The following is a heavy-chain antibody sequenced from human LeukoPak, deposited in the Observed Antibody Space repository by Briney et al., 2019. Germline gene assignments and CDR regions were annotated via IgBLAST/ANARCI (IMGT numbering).Heavy chain of an antibody. Sequence: SVKVSCKASGGTFSSYTISWVRQAPGQGLEWMGRIIPILGIANYAQKFQGRVTITADKSTSTAYMELSSLRSEDTAVYYCARGTRDYYSRGLNWFDPWGQRTLVTVSS. J-gene: IGHJ5*02. CDR1: GGTFSSYT. CDR3: ARGTRDYYSRGLNWFDP. D-gene: IGHD4-17*01. V-gene: IGHV1-69*02. CDR2: IIPILGIA.